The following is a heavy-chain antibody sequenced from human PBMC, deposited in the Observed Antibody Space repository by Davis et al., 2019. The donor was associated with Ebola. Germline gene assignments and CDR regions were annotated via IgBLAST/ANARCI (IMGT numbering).Heavy chain of an antibody. CDR3: ARHVNGDFWYFDL. CDR1: GLTFSSYS. V-gene: IGHV3-66*04. J-gene: IGHJ2*01. Sequence: GESLKISCAASGLTFSSYSMKWVRQAPGKGPEWVSVIYRDERTYYADSVKGRFTVSRDNSDNMLYLEMTTLRAEDTAVYYCARHVNGDFWYFDLWGRGTRVTVSS. D-gene: IGHD4-17*01. CDR2: IYRDERT.